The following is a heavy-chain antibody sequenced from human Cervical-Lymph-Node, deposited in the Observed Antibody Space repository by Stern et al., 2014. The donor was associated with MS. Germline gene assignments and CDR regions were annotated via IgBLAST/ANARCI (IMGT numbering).Heavy chain of an antibody. V-gene: IGHV1-69*01. Sequence: QVQLVESAAEVKKPGSSVKVSCKASGGTFSSYAISWVRQAPGQRLEWMAGIIPIFGPANYPQKFQGRVTITADESTSTAYMELSSLRSEDTAVYYCARASLAAAGLYYYYGMDVWGQGTTVTVSS. CDR2: IIPIFGPA. CDR1: GGTFSSYA. D-gene: IGHD6-13*01. J-gene: IGHJ6*02. CDR3: ARASLAAAGLYYYYGMDV.